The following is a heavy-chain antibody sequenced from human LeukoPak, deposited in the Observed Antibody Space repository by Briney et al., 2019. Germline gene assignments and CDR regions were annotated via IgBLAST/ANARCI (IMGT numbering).Heavy chain of an antibody. J-gene: IGHJ5*02. Sequence: SETLSLTCTVSGASITSISDYWGWFRQPPGKGLEWIGEINHSGSTNYNPSLKSRVTISVDTSKNQFSLKLSSVTAADTAVYYCARGRYSSSWYPPNWFDPWGQGTLVTVSS. D-gene: IGHD6-13*01. CDR3: ARGRYSSSWYPPNWFDP. CDR1: GASITSISDY. CDR2: INHSGST. V-gene: IGHV4-39*07.